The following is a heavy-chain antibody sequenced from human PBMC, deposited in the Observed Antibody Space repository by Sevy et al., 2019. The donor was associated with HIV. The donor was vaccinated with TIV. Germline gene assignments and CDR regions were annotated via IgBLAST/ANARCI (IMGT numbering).Heavy chain of an antibody. CDR3: AKHESDFWSGSRYYFDY. D-gene: IGHD3-3*01. CDR1: GFTFSRYA. V-gene: IGHV3-23*01. Sequence: GGSLRLSCAASGFTFSRYAMSWVRQAPGKGLEWVSAISGSGGSTYYADSVKGRFTISRDNSKNTLYLQVNSLTAEDTAVYYCAKHESDFWSGSRYYFDYWGPGTLVTVSS. J-gene: IGHJ4*02. CDR2: ISGSGGST.